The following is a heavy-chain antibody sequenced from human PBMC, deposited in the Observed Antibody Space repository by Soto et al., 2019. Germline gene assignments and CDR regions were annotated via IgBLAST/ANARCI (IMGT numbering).Heavy chain of an antibody. D-gene: IGHD3-9*01. Sequence: PSETLSLTCTVSGGSISSYYWSWIRQPPGKGLEWIGYIYYSGSTNYNPSLKSRVTISVDTSKNQFSLKLSSVTAADTAVYYCARQSILTGFDYWGQGTLVTVSS. J-gene: IGHJ4*02. CDR1: GGSISSYY. CDR2: IYYSGST. V-gene: IGHV4-59*08. CDR3: ARQSILTGFDY.